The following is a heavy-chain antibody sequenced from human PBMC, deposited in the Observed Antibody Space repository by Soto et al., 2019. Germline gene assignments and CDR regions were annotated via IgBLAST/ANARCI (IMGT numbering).Heavy chain of an antibody. V-gene: IGHV3-53*01. Sequence: GGSLRLSCAASGFTVSSNYMSWVRQAPGKGLEWVSVIYSGGSTYYADSVKGRFTISRDNSKNTLYLQMSSLRAEDTAVYYCARGALYYAFDIWGQGTMVTVSS. CDR2: IYSGGST. CDR1: GFTVSSNY. J-gene: IGHJ3*02. CDR3: ARGALYYAFDI. D-gene: IGHD1-26*01.